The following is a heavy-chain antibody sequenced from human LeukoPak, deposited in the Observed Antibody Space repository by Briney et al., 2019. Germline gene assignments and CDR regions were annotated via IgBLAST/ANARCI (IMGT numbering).Heavy chain of an antibody. Sequence: ASVKVSCKASGGTFISYAISWVGQAPGQGREWMGGIIPIFGTANYAQKFQGRVTITADESTSTAYMELSSLRSEDTAVYYCARFPLDSGYDWGLFDYWGQGTLVTASS. CDR2: IIPIFGTA. CDR3: ARFPLDSGYDWGLFDY. V-gene: IGHV1-69*13. D-gene: IGHD5-12*01. J-gene: IGHJ4*02. CDR1: GGTFISYA.